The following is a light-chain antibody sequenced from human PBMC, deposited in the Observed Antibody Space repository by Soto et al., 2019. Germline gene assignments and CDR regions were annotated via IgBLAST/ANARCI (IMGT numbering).Light chain of an antibody. Sequence: QSALTQPPSVSAAPGQKVTISCSGSSSNIAKNYVYWYQQLPGTAPKLLIYENNKRPSGIPDRFSGSKSGTSATLGITGLQAGDEADYYCGTCDSSLSVVFGGGTQRTVL. J-gene: IGLJ2*01. CDR1: SSNIAKNY. CDR2: ENN. V-gene: IGLV1-51*01. CDR3: GTCDSSLSVV.